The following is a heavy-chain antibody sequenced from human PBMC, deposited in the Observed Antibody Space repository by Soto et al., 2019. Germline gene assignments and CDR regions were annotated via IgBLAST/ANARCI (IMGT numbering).Heavy chain of an antibody. CDR3: ARVTMVRAAAFDI. CDR1: GGTFSSYT. D-gene: IGHD3-10*01. V-gene: IGHV1-69*02. Sequence: ASVKVSCKASGGTFSSYTISWVRQAPGQGLEWMGRIIPILGIANYAQKFQGRVTITADKSTSTAYMELSSLRSEDTAVYYCARVTMVRAAAFDIWGQGTMVTVSS. J-gene: IGHJ3*02. CDR2: IIPILGIA.